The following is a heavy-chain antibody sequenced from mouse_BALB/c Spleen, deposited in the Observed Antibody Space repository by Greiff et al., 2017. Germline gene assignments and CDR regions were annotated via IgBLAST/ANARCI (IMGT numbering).Heavy chain of an antibody. Sequence: VQLQQSGAELVRPGASVTLSCKASGYTFTDYEMHWVKQTPVHGLEWIGAIDPETGGTAYNQKFKGKATLTADKSSSTAYMELRSLTSEDSAVYYCTRDDGSPNYYAMDYWGQGTSVTVSS. D-gene: IGHD1-1*01. CDR2: IDPETGGT. J-gene: IGHJ4*01. V-gene: IGHV1-15*01. CDR1: GYTFTDYE. CDR3: TRDDGSPNYYAMDY.